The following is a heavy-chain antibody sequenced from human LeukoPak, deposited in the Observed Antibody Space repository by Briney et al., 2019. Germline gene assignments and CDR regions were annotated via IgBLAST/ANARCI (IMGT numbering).Heavy chain of an antibody. D-gene: IGHD3-9*01. J-gene: IGHJ4*02. Sequence: GGSLRLSCAASGFTFDDYAMHWVRQAPGKGLEWVSVISWNSGSIGYADSVKGRFTISRDNAKNSLYLQMNSLRAEDTALYYCAKDILDILTGPPDYWGQGTLVTVSS. CDR3: AKDILDILTGPPDY. CDR1: GFTFDDYA. V-gene: IGHV3-9*01. CDR2: ISWNSGSI.